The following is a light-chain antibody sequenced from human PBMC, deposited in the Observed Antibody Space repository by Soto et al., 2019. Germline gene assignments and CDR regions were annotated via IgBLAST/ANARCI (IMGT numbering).Light chain of an antibody. CDR2: DAS. Sequence: AIQLTQSPSSLSASVGDRVTITCRASQGISSALAWYQQKPGKAPKLLIYDASTLESGVPSRFRGSGSGTEFTLTISSLQPEDFATYYCQHFNNYPTFGGGTKVQIK. CDR3: QHFNNYPT. V-gene: IGKV1D-13*01. CDR1: QGISSA. J-gene: IGKJ4*01.